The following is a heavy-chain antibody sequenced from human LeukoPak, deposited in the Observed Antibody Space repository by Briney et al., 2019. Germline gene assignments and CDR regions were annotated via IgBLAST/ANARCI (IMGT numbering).Heavy chain of an antibody. CDR1: GYSISSGYY. J-gene: IGHJ6*04. Sequence: SETLSLTCAVSGYSISSGYYWGWIRQPPGKGLEWIWSIYHSGSTYYNPSLKSRVTISVDTSKNQFSLKLSSVTAADTAVYYCARDSLAQALGYPGYYYGMDVWGKGTTVTVSS. CDR2: IYHSGST. D-gene: IGHD2-15*01. CDR3: ARDSLAQALGYPGYYYGMDV. V-gene: IGHV4-38-2*02.